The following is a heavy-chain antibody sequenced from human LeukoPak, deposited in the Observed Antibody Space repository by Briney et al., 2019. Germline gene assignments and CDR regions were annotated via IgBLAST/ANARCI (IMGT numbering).Heavy chain of an antibody. Sequence: SETLSLTCTVSGGSISSDYWSWIRQSPGKGLEWIGYIYYSGTTSYNPSLKSRVTISLDTSKNQFSLRLSSVTAADTAVYYCARGANWGSPDYWGQGTLVTVSS. D-gene: IGHD7-27*01. J-gene: IGHJ4*02. V-gene: IGHV4-59*01. CDR3: ARGANWGSPDY. CDR2: IYYSGTT. CDR1: GGSISSDY.